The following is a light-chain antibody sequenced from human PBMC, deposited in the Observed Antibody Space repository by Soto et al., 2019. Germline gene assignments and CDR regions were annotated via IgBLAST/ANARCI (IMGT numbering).Light chain of an antibody. CDR3: QKYNSAPRAT. V-gene: IGKV1-27*01. Sequence: DIQMTQSPSSLSASVGDRVTITCRASQGISNYLAWYQQKPEKVPKLLIYAASTLQSGVPSRFSGSGSGTDFTLTISSLQPEDVATYYCQKYNSAPRATFGGGTKVEIK. CDR2: AAS. CDR1: QGISNY. J-gene: IGKJ4*01.